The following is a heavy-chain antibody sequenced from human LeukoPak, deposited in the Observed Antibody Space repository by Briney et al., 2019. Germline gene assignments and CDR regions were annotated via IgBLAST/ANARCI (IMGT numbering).Heavy chain of an antibody. D-gene: IGHD2-2*01. J-gene: IGHJ6*02. V-gene: IGHV1-69*13. Sequence: ASVKVSCKASGGTFSSYGFSWVRQAPGQGLEWMGGIIPFFDTVNYAQKFQGRVTITADESTSTAYMELSSLRSEDTAVYYCARECSSTSCTGDYYYGMDVWGQGTTVTVSS. CDR2: IIPFFDTV. CDR3: ARECSSTSCTGDYYYGMDV. CDR1: GGTFSSYG.